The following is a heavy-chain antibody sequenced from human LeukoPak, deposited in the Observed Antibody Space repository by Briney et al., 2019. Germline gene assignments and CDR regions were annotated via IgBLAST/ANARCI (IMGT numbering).Heavy chain of an antibody. J-gene: IGHJ5*02. CDR2: IYPGDSDT. D-gene: IGHD3-3*01. V-gene: IGHV5-51*01. CDR1: GYSFTSYW. CDR3: ARGTDFWSGYSPYNWFDP. Sequence: GESLQISCKGSGYSFTSYWIGWVRHMPGKGLEWMGMIYPGDSDTRYSPSFQGQVTISADKSISTAYLQWSSLKASDTAMYYCARGTDFWSGYSPYNWFDPWGQGTLVTVSS.